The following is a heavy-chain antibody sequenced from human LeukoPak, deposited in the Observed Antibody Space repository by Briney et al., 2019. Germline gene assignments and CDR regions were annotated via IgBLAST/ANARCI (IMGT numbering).Heavy chain of an antibody. CDR1: GFSVSSNY. Sequence: GGSLRLSCAASGFSVSSNYVSWVRQAPGKGLEWVSALYSGGTTYYADSVKGRFTTSRDSSKNTLYLQMNSLRVEDTAVYYCARQVGAIALFEHWGQGTLVTVSS. V-gene: IGHV3-53*01. CDR2: LYSGGTT. CDR3: ARQVGAIALFEH. D-gene: IGHD1-26*01. J-gene: IGHJ4*02.